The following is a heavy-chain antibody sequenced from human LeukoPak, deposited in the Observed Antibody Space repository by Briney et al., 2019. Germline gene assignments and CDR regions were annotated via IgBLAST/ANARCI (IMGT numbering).Heavy chain of an antibody. CDR2: IKQDGTEI. J-gene: IGHJ4*02. CDR1: GFSFSTYW. Sequence: GGSLRLSCAPSGFSFSTYWMTWFRQAPGKGLEWVANIKQDGTEIFYVDSVRGRFIISRDNAENSLYLQMNSLRVEDTAVYYCARTPDGADYWGQGTLVTVSS. D-gene: IGHD3-10*01. V-gene: IGHV3-7*01. CDR3: ARTPDGADY.